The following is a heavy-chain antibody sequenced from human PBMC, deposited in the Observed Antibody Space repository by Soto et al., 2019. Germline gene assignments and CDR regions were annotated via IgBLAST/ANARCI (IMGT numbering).Heavy chain of an antibody. D-gene: IGHD3-10*01. J-gene: IGHJ4*02. CDR1: GFTFSSNG. CDR2: IWYNGINK. CDR3: ARDPYHYGSGSYYFDY. V-gene: IGHV3-33*01. Sequence: QVQLVESGGGVVQPGTSLRLSCTASGFTFSSNGMHWVRQAPGKGLEWVAFIWYNGINKYYADSVKGRFIISRDNSEKTVYLQMNSLRAEDTAVYYCARDPYHYGSGSYYFDYWGQGTLVTVSS.